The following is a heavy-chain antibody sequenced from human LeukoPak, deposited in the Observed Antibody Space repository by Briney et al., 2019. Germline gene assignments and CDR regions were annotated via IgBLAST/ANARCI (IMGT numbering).Heavy chain of an antibody. J-gene: IGHJ4*02. CDR2: IYYSGST. CDR1: GGSINSYY. D-gene: IGHD3-10*01. V-gene: IGHV4-59*01. Sequence: PSETLSLTCTVSGGSINSYYWSWIRQPPGKGLEWIGYIYYSGSTNYNPSLKSRVTISVDTSKNQFSLKLSSVTAADTAVYYCARDLRRRGFDYWGQGTLVTVSS. CDR3: ARDLRRRGFDY.